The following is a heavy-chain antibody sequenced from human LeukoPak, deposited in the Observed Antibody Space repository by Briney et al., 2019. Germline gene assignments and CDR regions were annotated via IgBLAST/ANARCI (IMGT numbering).Heavy chain of an antibody. Sequence: PGGSLRLSCAASGFTFSSYSMNWVRQAPGKGLEWVSSISSSSSYIYYADSVKGRFTISRDNAKNSLYLQMNSLRAEDTAVYYCARPPAGNYYYYYYMDVWGKGTTVTVSS. CDR1: GFTFSSYS. J-gene: IGHJ6*03. CDR3: ARPPAGNYYYYYYMDV. V-gene: IGHV3-21*01. D-gene: IGHD6-19*01. CDR2: ISSSSSYI.